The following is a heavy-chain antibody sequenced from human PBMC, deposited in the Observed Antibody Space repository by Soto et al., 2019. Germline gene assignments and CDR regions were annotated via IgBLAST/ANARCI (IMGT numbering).Heavy chain of an antibody. CDR3: ARDHSSGWQPFDY. J-gene: IGHJ4*02. Sequence: LRLSCAASGFTFSSYEMNWVRQAPGKGLEWVSYISSSGSTIYYADSVKGRFTISRDNDKNSLYLQMNSLRAEDTAVYYCARDHSSGWQPFDYWGQGTLVTVSS. CDR1: GFTFSSYE. CDR2: ISSSGSTI. D-gene: IGHD6-19*01. V-gene: IGHV3-48*03.